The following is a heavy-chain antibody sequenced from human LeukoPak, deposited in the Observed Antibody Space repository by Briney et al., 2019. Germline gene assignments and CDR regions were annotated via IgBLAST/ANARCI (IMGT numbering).Heavy chain of an antibody. J-gene: IGHJ4*02. V-gene: IGHV3-33*06. Sequence: PGGSLRLSCAASGFTLGNYGMHWVRQAPGKGLEWVAVIWFDGSNKYYADSVKGRFTISRDNSKNTVHLQMDSLRAEDTAVYYCAKGAHITMVRGALENLGQGTLVTVSS. D-gene: IGHD3-10*01. CDR3: AKGAHITMVRGALEN. CDR1: GFTLGNYG. CDR2: IWFDGSNK.